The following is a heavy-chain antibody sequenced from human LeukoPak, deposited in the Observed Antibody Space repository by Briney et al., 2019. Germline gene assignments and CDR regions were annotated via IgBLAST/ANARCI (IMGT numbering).Heavy chain of an antibody. V-gene: IGHV4-39*07. CDR1: GGSISSSSYY. CDR3: ARRPVPRRRGYSYGSQKNWFDP. D-gene: IGHD5-18*01. CDR2: IYYSGST. J-gene: IGHJ5*02. Sequence: SSETLSLTCTVSGGSISSSSYYWGWIRQPPGKGLEWIGGIYYSGSTYYNPSLKSRVTISVDTSKNQFSLKLSSVTAADTAVYYCARRPVPRRRGYSYGSQKNWFDPWGQGTLVTVSS.